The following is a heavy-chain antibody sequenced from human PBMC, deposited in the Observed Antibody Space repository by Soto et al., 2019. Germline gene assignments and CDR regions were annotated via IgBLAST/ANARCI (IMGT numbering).Heavy chain of an antibody. V-gene: IGHV4-39*07. CDR1: GGSISSSSYY. J-gene: IGHJ6*02. D-gene: IGHD3-16*01. CDR2: IYYSGST. CDR3: ATRTLGEYYYAMDM. Sequence: PSETLSLTCTVSGGSISSSSYYWGWIRQPPGKGLEWIGSIYYSGSTYYNPSLKSRVTISVDTSKNQFSLELNSVTVADTAVYYCATRTLGEYYYAMDMWGQGTMVTVSS.